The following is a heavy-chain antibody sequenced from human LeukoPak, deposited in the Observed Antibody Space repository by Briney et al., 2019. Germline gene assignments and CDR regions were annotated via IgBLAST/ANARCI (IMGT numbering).Heavy chain of an antibody. CDR3: ARAQPGFWSSYSFDY. CDR1: GYTFTSYD. Sequence: VASVKVSCKASGYTFTSYDINWVRQAPGQGLEWMGWINPNSGGTNYAQKFQGRVTMTRDTSISTAYMELSRLRSDDTAVYYCARAQPGFWSSYSFDYWGQGTLVTVSS. CDR2: INPNSGGT. V-gene: IGHV1-2*02. D-gene: IGHD3-3*01. J-gene: IGHJ4*02.